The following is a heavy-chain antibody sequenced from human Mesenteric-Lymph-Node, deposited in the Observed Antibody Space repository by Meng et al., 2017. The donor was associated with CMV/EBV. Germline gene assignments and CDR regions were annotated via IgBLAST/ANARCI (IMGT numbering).Heavy chain of an antibody. V-gene: IGHV3-53*01. CDR1: GFTFSSYA. D-gene: IGHD3-10*01. CDR2: IYSGGST. J-gene: IGHJ6*02. CDR3: ASRRSVLLWFGSPGGMDV. Sequence: GGSLRLSCAASGFTFSSYAMHWVRQAPGKGLEWVSVIYSGGSTYYADSVKGRFTISRDNSKNTLYLQMNSLRAEDTAVYYCASRRSVLLWFGSPGGMDVWGQGTTVTVSS.